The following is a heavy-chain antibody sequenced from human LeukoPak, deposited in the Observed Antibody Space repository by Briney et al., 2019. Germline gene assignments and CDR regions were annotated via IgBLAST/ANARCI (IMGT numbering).Heavy chain of an antibody. Sequence: PGGSLRLSCAASGFTFSDYYMSWIRQAPGKGLEWVSYISSSGSTIYYTDSVKGRFTISRDNAKNSLYLQMNSLRAEDTAVYYCARDEQWLVHIDYWGQGTLVTVSS. CDR2: ISSSGSTI. CDR3: ARDEQWLVHIDY. D-gene: IGHD6-19*01. CDR1: GFTFSDYY. V-gene: IGHV3-11*01. J-gene: IGHJ4*02.